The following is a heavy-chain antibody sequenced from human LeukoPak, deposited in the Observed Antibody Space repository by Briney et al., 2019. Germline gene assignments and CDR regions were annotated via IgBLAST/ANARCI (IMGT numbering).Heavy chain of an antibody. D-gene: IGHD4-17*01. J-gene: IGHJ6*02. V-gene: IGHV3-48*02. CDR2: ISSSSTI. CDR3: AGDGDPSYYYYGMDV. Sequence: GGSLRLSCAASGFTFSSYSMSWVRQAPGKGLEWVSYISSSSTIYYEDSVKGRFTISRDNAKNSLYLQMNSLRDEDTAVYYCAGDGDPSYYYYGMDVWGQGTTVTVSS. CDR1: GFTFSSYS.